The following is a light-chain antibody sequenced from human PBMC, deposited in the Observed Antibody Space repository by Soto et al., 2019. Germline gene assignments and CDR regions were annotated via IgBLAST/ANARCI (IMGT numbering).Light chain of an antibody. V-gene: IGKV3-20*01. Sequence: VLTQSPGTLSLSVGQGASLSCRASQSVSGDHLAWYQQKSGQAPRLLIYGASSRATDIPDRFSGSGSGIDFALNISRVEPEDFAVYYCQKYGDSTITFGQGTRLEIK. J-gene: IGKJ5*01. CDR1: QSVSGDH. CDR3: QKYGDSTIT. CDR2: GAS.